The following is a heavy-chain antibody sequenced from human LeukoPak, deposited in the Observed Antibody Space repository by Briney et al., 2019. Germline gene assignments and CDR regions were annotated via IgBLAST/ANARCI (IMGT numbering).Heavy chain of an antibody. Sequence: GASVKVSCKASGGTFSSYAISWVRQAPGQGLEWMGGIIPIFGTANYAQKFQGRLTITADKSTSTAYMELSSLRSEDTAVYYCATLGDTARTGDAFDIWGQGTMVTVSS. CDR3: ATLGDTARTGDAFDI. CDR1: GGTFSSYA. CDR2: IIPIFGTA. J-gene: IGHJ3*02. D-gene: IGHD5-18*01. V-gene: IGHV1-69*06.